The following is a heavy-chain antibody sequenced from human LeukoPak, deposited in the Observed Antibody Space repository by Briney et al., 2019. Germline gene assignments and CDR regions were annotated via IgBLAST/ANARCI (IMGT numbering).Heavy chain of an antibody. Sequence: GGSLRLSCAASGFTFSSYAMSWVRQAPGKGLEWVSAISGRGDTIFYADSLKGRFTVSRDNSKNTLYLQVNSLRAEDTAVYYCAKATMATTYFDYWGQGTLVTVSS. CDR3: AKATMATTYFDY. CDR1: GFTFSSYA. V-gene: IGHV3-23*01. J-gene: IGHJ4*02. CDR2: ISGRGDTI. D-gene: IGHD5-24*01.